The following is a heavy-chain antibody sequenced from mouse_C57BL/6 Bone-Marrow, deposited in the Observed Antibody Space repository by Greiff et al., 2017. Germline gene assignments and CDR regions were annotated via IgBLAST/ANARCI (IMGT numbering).Heavy chain of an antibody. CDR2: INPNNGGT. D-gene: IGHD2-4*01. CDR1: GYTFTDYY. V-gene: IGHV1-26*01. CDR3: ARSGDMITTENYFDY. J-gene: IGHJ2*01. Sequence: VQLQQSGPELVKPGASVKISCKASGYTFTDYYMNWVKQSHGKSLEWIGDINPNNGGTSYNQKFKGKATLTVDKSSSTAYMELRSLTSEDSAVYYCARSGDMITTENYFDYGGQGTTLTVSS.